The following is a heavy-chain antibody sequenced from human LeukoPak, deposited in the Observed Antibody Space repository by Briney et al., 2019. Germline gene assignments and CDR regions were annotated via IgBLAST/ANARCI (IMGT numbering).Heavy chain of an antibody. V-gene: IGHV4-59*12. D-gene: IGHD6-19*01. Sequence: PSETLSLTCTVSGDSINGYYWSWIRQPPGKGLEWIGFIYSGGSTNYNPSLKSRVTISVDTSKNQFSLKLSSVTAADTAVYYCARFVGERIAVAGRYYYYYYMDVWGKGTTVTISS. CDR3: ARFVGERIAVAGRYYYYYYMDV. CDR2: IYSGGST. CDR1: GDSINGYY. J-gene: IGHJ6*03.